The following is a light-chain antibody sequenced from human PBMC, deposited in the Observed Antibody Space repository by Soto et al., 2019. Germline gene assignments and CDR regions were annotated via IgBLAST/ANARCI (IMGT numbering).Light chain of an antibody. V-gene: IGKV3-15*01. Sequence: ELVMTQSPATLSVSPGERATLSCRASQSVSSNLAWYQQKPGQAPRLLIYDVSTRATGVPARFSGTGSETDLTLTISGLQSEDSAVYFCQQYNNWPFSFGQGTRLEIK. CDR1: QSVSSN. CDR3: QQYNNWPFS. CDR2: DVS. J-gene: IGKJ5*01.